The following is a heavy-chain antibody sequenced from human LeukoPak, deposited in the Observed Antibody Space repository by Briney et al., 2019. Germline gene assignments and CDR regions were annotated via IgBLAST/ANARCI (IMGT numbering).Heavy chain of an antibody. CDR1: GFNFLDYS. CDR2: IGISSGNT. CDR3: ARDHRYAFDN. D-gene: IGHD5-12*01. Sequence: GGSLRLSCAASGFNFLDYSMNWVRQAPGKGLEWISYIGISSGNTKYADSVTGRFTISRDKARNSLYLQMNSLRVEDTAVYYCARDHRYAFDNWGHGTLVTVSS. V-gene: IGHV3-48*01. J-gene: IGHJ4*01.